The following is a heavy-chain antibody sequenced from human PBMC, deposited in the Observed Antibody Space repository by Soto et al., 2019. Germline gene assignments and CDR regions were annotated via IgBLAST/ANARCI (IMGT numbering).Heavy chain of an antibody. Sequence: QVQLVESGGGVVQPGRSLRLSCAASGFTFSSYGMHWVRQAPDKGLEWVAVIWYDGTNKYYTDSVKGRFTISRDNSKNTLYLQMNSLRAEDTAVYYCARDRGAVAGTRYYYGMDVWGQWTTVTVSS. CDR2: IWYDGTNK. D-gene: IGHD6-13*01. CDR1: GFTFSSYG. V-gene: IGHV3-33*01. J-gene: IGHJ6*02. CDR3: ARDRGAVAGTRYYYGMDV.